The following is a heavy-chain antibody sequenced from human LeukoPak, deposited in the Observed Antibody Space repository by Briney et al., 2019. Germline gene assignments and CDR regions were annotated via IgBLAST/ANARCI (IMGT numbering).Heavy chain of an antibody. D-gene: IGHD3-10*01. CDR2: IIPILGIT. CDR1: GYTFTGYY. J-gene: IGHJ4*02. Sequence: SVKVSCKASGYTFTGYYMHWVRQAPGQGLEWMGRIIPILGITNYAQKFQGRVTITADKSTSTAYMELSSLRSEDTAVYYCARSDTYYYGSEGDYFDYWGQGTLVTVSS. V-gene: IGHV1-69*02. CDR3: ARSDTYYYGSEGDYFDY.